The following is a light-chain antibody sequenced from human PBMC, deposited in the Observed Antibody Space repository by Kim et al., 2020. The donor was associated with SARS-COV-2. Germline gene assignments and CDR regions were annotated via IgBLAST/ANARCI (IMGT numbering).Light chain of an antibody. CDR1: SSDVGGYDY. Sequence: GQSITISCAGTSSDVGGYDYVSWYQQHPGKVPKLMIYDVTKRPSGVSNRFSGSKSGNTASLTISGLQAEDEADDYCSSYTSSSSRVFGGGTQLTVL. J-gene: IGLJ3*02. V-gene: IGLV2-14*03. CDR2: DVT. CDR3: SSYTSSSSRV.